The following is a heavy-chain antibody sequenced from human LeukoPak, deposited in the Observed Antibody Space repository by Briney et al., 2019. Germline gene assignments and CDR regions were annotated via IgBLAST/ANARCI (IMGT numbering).Heavy chain of an antibody. CDR1: GFIFSNYA. D-gene: IGHD1-26*01. CDR2: ILYDGSHE. Sequence: QPGRSLRLSCAASGFIFSNYALHWVRQAPGKGLVWVTFILYDGSHEYYADSVKGRFTSSRDNSKNTLYLQMNSLRPEDTAVYYCAKGGEGGSHRYFEYWGQGTLVTVSS. J-gene: IGHJ4*02. CDR3: AKGGEGGSHRYFEY. V-gene: IGHV3-30*04.